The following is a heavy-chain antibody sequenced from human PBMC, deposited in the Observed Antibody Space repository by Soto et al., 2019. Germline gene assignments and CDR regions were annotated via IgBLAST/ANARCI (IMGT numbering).Heavy chain of an antibody. CDR3: ARGTDTARA. V-gene: IGHV3-30-3*01. Sequence: QVQLVESGGGVVQPGRSLRLSCAASGFTFSSYAMHWVRQAPGKGLEWVAVISYDGSNKYYADSVKGRFTISRDNSKNTLYLQMNSLRAEDTAVYYCARGTDTARAWGQGTLVTVSS. D-gene: IGHD5-18*01. CDR1: GFTFSSYA. CDR2: ISYDGSNK. J-gene: IGHJ5*02.